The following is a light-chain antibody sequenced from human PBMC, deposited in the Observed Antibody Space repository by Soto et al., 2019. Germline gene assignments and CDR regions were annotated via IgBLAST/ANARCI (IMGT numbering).Light chain of an antibody. V-gene: IGLV2-14*01. CDR1: SSDVGDYNY. J-gene: IGLJ1*01. Sequence: QSALTQPASVSGSPGQSITISCTGTSSDVGDYNYVSWYQQHPGKAPKLMIYEVSNRPSGVSNRFSGSKSGNTASLTSSGLQAEDEADYYCSSYASRSTRVFGTGTKLTVL. CDR2: EVS. CDR3: SSYASRSTRV.